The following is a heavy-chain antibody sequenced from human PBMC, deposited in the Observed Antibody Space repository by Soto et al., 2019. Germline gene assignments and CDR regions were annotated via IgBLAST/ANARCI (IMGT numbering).Heavy chain of an antibody. J-gene: IGHJ6*02. D-gene: IGHD3-22*01. CDR1: GFTFSNYW. V-gene: IGHV3-74*01. CDR3: ARDRVYYDSSGYYQDYGMDV. Sequence: GGSLRLSCAASGFTFSNYWMHWVRQAPGKGLVWVSRINSDGSSTSYADSVKGRFTITRDNAKNTLYLQMNSLGAEDTAVYYCARDRVYYDSSGYYQDYGMDVWGQGTTVTVSS. CDR2: INSDGSST.